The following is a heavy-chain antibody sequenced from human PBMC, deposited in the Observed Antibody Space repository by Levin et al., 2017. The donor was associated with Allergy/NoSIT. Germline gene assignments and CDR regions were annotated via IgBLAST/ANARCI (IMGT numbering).Heavy chain of an antibody. D-gene: IGHD2-2*01. V-gene: IGHV3-33*01. CDR2: IWYDGSNK. CDR3: ARGVVPAAEYYYYYGMDV. J-gene: IGHJ6*02. Sequence: PGGSLRLSCAASGFTFSSYGMHWVRQAPGKGLEWVAVIWYDGSNKYYADSVKGRFTISRDNSKNTLYLQMNSLRAEDTAVYYCARGVVPAAEYYYYYGMDVWGQGTTVTVSS. CDR1: GFTFSSYG.